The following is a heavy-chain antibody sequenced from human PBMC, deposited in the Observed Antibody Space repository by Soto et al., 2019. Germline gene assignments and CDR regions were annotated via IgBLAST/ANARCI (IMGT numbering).Heavy chain of an antibody. CDR1: GFSLSDYA. V-gene: IGHV3-23*01. Sequence: GWSLRLSCAASGFSLSDYAMNLVRQAPGKGLEWVATLSGSLDTAFYADSVKGRFTISRDNSKNTLYLHMNSLRAEDTAVYYCALRRVAYAEFWGQGTRVTVS. CDR3: ALRRVAYAEF. CDR2: LSGSLDTA. J-gene: IGHJ4*02. D-gene: IGHD2-2*01.